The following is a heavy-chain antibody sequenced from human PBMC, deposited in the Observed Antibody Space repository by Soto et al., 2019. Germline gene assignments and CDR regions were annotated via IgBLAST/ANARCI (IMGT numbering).Heavy chain of an antibody. V-gene: IGHV3-23*01. CDR1: GFTFSSYA. J-gene: IGHJ3*02. Sequence: EVQLLESGGGLVQPGGSLRLSCAASGFTFSSYAMSWVRQAPGKGLEWVSAISGSGGSTYYADSVKGRFTISRDNSKKTLYLQMNSLRAEDTAVYYCAKDRVSSGWPNDAFDIWGQGTMVTVSS. D-gene: IGHD6-19*01. CDR2: ISGSGGST. CDR3: AKDRVSSGWPNDAFDI.